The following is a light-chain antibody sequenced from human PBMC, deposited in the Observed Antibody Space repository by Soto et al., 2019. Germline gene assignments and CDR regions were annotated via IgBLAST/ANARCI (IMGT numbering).Light chain of an antibody. V-gene: IGKV3-20*01. CDR3: QQYGSSPLT. CDR1: QSVSSNY. J-gene: IGKJ4*01. CDR2: GAS. Sequence: EIVLTQSPGTLSLSPGERATLSCRASQSVSSNYLAWYQQKPGQAPRLLIYGASSRATGIPDRFSGSGSGTDXTLXXSRLEPEDFAVXHXQQYGSSPLTFGGGTKVEIK.